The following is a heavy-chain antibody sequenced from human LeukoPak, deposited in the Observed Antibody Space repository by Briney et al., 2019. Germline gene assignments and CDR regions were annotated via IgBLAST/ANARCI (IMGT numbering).Heavy chain of an antibody. Sequence: SQTLSLTCAISGDSVSSNSVTWNWIRQSPSRGLEWLGRTYYRSKWYSDYAVSVKSRITINSDTSKNQFSLQLNSVTPEDTAVCHCARENGGYDFWGQGTLVTVSS. CDR3: ARENGGYDF. J-gene: IGHJ4*02. CDR1: GDSVSSNSVT. CDR2: TYYRSKWYS. D-gene: IGHD5-12*01. V-gene: IGHV6-1*01.